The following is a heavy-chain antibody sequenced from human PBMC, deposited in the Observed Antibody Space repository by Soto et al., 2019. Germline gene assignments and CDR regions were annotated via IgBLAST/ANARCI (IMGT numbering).Heavy chain of an antibody. J-gene: IGHJ4*02. Sequence: QVQLVQSGAEVKKPGSSVKVSCKASGGTFSSYAISWVRQAPGQGLEWMGGIIPIFGTANYAQKFQGRVTITADESTSTAYMELSSLRSEATAVYYCATDERRYYISTSCYLEDYWGQGTLVTVSS. V-gene: IGHV1-69*12. CDR1: GGTFSSYA. D-gene: IGHD2-2*01. CDR3: ATDERRYYISTSCYLEDY. CDR2: IIPIFGTA.